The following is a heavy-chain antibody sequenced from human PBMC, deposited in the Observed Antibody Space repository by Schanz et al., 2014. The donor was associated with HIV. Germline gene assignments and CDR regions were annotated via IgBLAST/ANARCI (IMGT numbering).Heavy chain of an antibody. D-gene: IGHD6-13*01. CDR3: ASDLSVYSSSSSV. V-gene: IGHV1-2*02. CDR2: INPNSGGT. J-gene: IGHJ6*02. Sequence: QVQLVQSGAEVKKPGASVKVSCKASGYTFTNYAFGWVRQAPGQGLEWMGWINPNSGGTNYAQKFQGRVTMTRDTSISTAYMELSRLRSDDTAVYYCASDLSVYSSSSSVWGQGTTVTVSS. CDR1: GYTFTNYA.